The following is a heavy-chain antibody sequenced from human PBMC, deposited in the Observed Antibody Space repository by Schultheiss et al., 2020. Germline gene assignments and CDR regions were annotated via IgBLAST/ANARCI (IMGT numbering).Heavy chain of an antibody. CDR1: GGSISSSSYY. J-gene: IGHJ5*02. CDR2: IYYSGST. D-gene: IGHD6-13*01. CDR3: ARDLSAAAATNWFDP. Sequence: SATMSLTYTVSGGSISSSSYYWGWIRQPPGKGLEWIGSIYYSGSTYYNPSLKSRVTISVDTSKNQFSLKLSSVTAADTAVYYCARDLSAAAATNWFDPWGPGTLVTVPS. V-gene: IGHV4-39*07.